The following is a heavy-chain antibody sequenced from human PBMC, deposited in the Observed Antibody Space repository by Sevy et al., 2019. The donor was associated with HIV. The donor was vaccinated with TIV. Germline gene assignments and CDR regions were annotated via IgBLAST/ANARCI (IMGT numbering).Heavy chain of an antibody. CDR3: EAIATAGRDY. Sequence: QLGGSLRLSCAASGFIFRSYVMTWVRQAPGKGLEWVSTISGSGGSTYYADSVKGLFTISRDNSKNTLDLEMNSLRAEDTAVYYCEAIATAGRDYWGQGTLVTVSS. V-gene: IGHV3-23*01. J-gene: IGHJ4*02. CDR1: GFIFRSYV. D-gene: IGHD6-13*01. CDR2: ISGSGGST.